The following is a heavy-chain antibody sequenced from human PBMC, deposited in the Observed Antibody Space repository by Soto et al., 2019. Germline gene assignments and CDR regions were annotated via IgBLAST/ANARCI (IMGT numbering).Heavy chain of an antibody. J-gene: IGHJ5*02. D-gene: IGHD2-8*02. CDR2: IYYSGRT. CDR3: ARQWDYWNWFYP. Sequence: QLQLQESGPGLVKPSGTLSLTCTGSGDPISSSRYYWGWMRQPPGKGLQWIGRIYYSGRTYYNPSLKSRSTRSVDTSKNQFPLKLSSVAAADTCVYYWARQWDYWNWFYPWGQGTLVTVSS. V-gene: IGHV4-39*01. CDR1: GDPISSSRYY.